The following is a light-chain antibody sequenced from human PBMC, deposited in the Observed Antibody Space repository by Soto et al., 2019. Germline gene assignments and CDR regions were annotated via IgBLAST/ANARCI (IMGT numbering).Light chain of an antibody. Sequence: EIVLTQSPATLSLSPGERATLSCRASQSVSSYLAWYQQKPGQAPRLLIYDASNRATGIPARFSGSGSGTDFTLTICSLEPEDFAVYYCQQRSPPITFGQGTRLEIK. J-gene: IGKJ5*01. CDR1: QSVSSY. CDR3: QQRSPPIT. CDR2: DAS. V-gene: IGKV3-11*01.